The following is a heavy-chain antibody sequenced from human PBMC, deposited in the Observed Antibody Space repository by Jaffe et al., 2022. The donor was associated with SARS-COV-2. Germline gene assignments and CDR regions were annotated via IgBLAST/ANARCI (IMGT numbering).Heavy chain of an antibody. J-gene: IGHJ6*02. D-gene: IGHD3-16*01. CDR2: ISSSSSYI. CDR3: ARGGRLGIPYGGMDV. Sequence: EVQLVESGGGLVKPGGSLRLSCAASGFTFSSYSMNWVRQAPGKGLEWVSSISSSSSYIYYADSVKGRFTISRDNAKNSLYLQMNSLRAEDTAVYYCARGGRLGIPYGGMDVWGQGTTVTVSS. V-gene: IGHV3-21*01. CDR1: GFTFSSYS.